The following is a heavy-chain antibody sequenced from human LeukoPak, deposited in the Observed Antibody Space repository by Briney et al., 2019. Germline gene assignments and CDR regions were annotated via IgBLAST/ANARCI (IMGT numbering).Heavy chain of an antibody. Sequence: ASVKVSCKASGYTFTGYYMHWVRQAPGQGLEWMGWINPNSGGTNYAQKFEGRVTMTRDTSISTAYMELSRLRSDDTAVYYCARRPAPAAMKGGWFDPWGQGTLVTVSS. CDR3: ARRPAPAAMKGGWFDP. J-gene: IGHJ5*02. D-gene: IGHD2-2*01. CDR2: INPNSGGT. CDR1: GYTFTGYY. V-gene: IGHV1-2*02.